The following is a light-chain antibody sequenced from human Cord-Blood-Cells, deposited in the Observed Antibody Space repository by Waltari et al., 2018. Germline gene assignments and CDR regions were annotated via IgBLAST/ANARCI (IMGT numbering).Light chain of an antibody. Sequence: QSALTQPASVSGSHGQSITISCTGTSSDVGGYNYVSWYQQHPGKAPKLMIYDVSNRPSWVSNRFSGSKSGNTASLTISGLQAEDEADYYCSSYTSSSTYVFGTGTKVTVL. CDR3: SSYTSSSTYV. CDR2: DVS. J-gene: IGLJ1*01. V-gene: IGLV2-14*01. CDR1: SSDVGGYNY.